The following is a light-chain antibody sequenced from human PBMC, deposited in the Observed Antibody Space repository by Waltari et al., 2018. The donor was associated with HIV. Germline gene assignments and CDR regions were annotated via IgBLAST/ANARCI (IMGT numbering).Light chain of an antibody. CDR3: QQYYSDPYT. V-gene: IGKV1-5*03. CDR1: QTIRSR. J-gene: IGKJ2*01. Sequence: DIQMTQSPSTLSASVGTRVTITCRASQTIRSRLGWYQQKPGKSPRLLIYKASSLESGVPSTFSGSGSGTEFTLTISSLQPDDFATYYCQQYYSDPYTFGQGTKLEIK. CDR2: KAS.